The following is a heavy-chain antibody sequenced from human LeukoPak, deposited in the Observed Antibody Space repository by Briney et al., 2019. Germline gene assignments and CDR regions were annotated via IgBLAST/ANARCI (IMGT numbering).Heavy chain of an antibody. CDR1: GYTFTHHG. CDR2: INPNSGGT. V-gene: IGHV1-2*06. CDR3: ARLGGAVRWYYFDY. J-gene: IGHJ4*02. D-gene: IGHD3-16*01. Sequence: VASVRVSCKASGYTFTHHGISWVRQAPGQGLEWMGRINPNSGGTNYAQKFQGRVTMTRDTSISTAYMELSRLRSDDTAVYYCARLGGAVRWYYFDYWGQGTLVTVSS.